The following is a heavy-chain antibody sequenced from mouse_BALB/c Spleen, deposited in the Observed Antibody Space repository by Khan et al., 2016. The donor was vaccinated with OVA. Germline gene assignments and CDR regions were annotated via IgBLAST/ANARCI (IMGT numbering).Heavy chain of an antibody. J-gene: IGHJ3*01. CDR3: ARGYFGNYEFAY. D-gene: IGHD2-1*01. CDR1: GYTFTSYW. V-gene: IGHV1S132*01. Sequence: QVQLQQSGAELVKPGASVKLPCKTSGYTFTSYWIQWVKQRPGQGLGWIGEIFPGTGTTYYNENFKGKATLTIDTSSSTAYMQLSSLTSEDSAVYFCARGYFGNYEFAYWGQGTLVTVSA. CDR2: IFPGTGTT.